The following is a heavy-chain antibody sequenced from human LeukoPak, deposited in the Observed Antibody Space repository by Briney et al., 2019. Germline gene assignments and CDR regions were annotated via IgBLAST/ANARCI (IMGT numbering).Heavy chain of an antibody. Sequence: PGGSLRLSCAASGFTFTNYEMNWVRPAPGKGLEWVSYISSSGSTIYYADSVKGRFTVSRDNAKSSLFLQMNSLRAEDTAIYYCARDYRESAIFGVVCGIDYWGQGTLVTVSS. D-gene: IGHD3-3*01. CDR2: ISSSGSTI. J-gene: IGHJ4*02. V-gene: IGHV3-48*03. CDR1: GFTFTNYE. CDR3: ARDYRESAIFGVVCGIDY.